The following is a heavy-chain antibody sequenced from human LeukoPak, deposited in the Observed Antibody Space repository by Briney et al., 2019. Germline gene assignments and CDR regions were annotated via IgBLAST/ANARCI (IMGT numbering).Heavy chain of an antibody. D-gene: IGHD5-12*01. CDR2: IRHDGNTK. CDR3: ARGPSGYHNT. CDR1: GFIFSTYG. V-gene: IGHV3-30*02. Sequence: GGSLRLSCVASGFIFSTYGMHWVRQAPGKGLEWVACIRHDGNTKYYAESVKGRFTISRDNSKNTLYLQMNSLRAEDTAVYYCARGPSGYHNTGGQGTLVTVSS. J-gene: IGHJ4*02.